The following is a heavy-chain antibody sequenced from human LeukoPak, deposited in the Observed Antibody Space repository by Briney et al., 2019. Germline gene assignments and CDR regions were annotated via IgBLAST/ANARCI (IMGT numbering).Heavy chain of an antibody. V-gene: IGHV4-39*07. CDR3: ARVSPWPDI. Sequence: SETLSLTCTVSGGFISSGGYYWSWIRQPPGKGLEWIGSIYHSGSTYYNPSLKSRVTISVDTSKNQFSLKLSSVTAADTAVYYCARVSPWPDIWGQGTMVTVSS. CDR1: GGFISSGGYY. J-gene: IGHJ3*02. CDR2: IYHSGST.